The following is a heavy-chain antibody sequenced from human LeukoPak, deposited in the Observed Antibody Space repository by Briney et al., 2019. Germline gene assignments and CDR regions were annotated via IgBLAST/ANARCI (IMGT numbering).Heavy chain of an antibody. D-gene: IGHD5-24*01. CDR1: GFTFSSYA. CDR2: ISYDGSNK. Sequence: GGSLRLSCAASGFTFSSYAMSWVRQAPGKGLEWVAVISYDGSNKYYADSVKGRFTISRDNSKNTLYLQMNSLRAEDTAVYYCAREIRRDGYNYFDYWGQGTLVAVSS. J-gene: IGHJ4*02. V-gene: IGHV3-30-3*01. CDR3: AREIRRDGYNYFDY.